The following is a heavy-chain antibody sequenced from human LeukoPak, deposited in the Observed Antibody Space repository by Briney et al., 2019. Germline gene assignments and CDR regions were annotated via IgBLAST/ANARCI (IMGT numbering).Heavy chain of an antibody. Sequence: ASVKVSCKASGGTFSSYAISWVRQAPGQGLEGMGGITPMFGTSNYAQKFRGRVTITADESTSTAYVELSSLRSEDTAVYYCARDSSEFRSLLFHWGQGTLVTVSP. CDR3: ARDSSEFRSLLFH. V-gene: IGHV1-69*13. CDR2: ITPMFGTS. J-gene: IGHJ1*01. D-gene: IGHD1-14*01. CDR1: GGTFSSYA.